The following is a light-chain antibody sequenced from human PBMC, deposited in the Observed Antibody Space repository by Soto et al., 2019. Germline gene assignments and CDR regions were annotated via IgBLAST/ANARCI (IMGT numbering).Light chain of an antibody. CDR2: GAS. Sequence: NVLTQSPGTLSLSPGERATLSCLASQSISSNYLAWYHQRPGQAPRLLIYGASSRATDIPDRFRGSGSGRDFVLNISRLERGDSGVYYCQQYSSSPRTFGQGTKVDIK. CDR3: QQYSSSPRT. V-gene: IGKV3-20*01. J-gene: IGKJ1*01. CDR1: QSISSNY.